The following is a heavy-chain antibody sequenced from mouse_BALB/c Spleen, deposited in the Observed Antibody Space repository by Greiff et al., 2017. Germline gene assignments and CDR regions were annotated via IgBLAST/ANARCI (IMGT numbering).Heavy chain of an antibody. Sequence: VQLQQPGAELVKPGASVKLSCKASGYTFTSYWMHWVKQRPGQGLEWIGEINPSNGRTNYNEKFKSKATLTVDKSSSTAYMQLSSLTSEDSAVYYCARMDYYGSSPHYYAMDYWGQGTSVTVSS. V-gene: IGHV1S81*02. J-gene: IGHJ4*01. CDR2: INPSNGRT. CDR1: GYTFTSYW. D-gene: IGHD1-1*01. CDR3: ARMDYYGSSPHYYAMDY.